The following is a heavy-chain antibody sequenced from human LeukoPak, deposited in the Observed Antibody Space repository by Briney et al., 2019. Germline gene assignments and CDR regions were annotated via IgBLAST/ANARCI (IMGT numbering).Heavy chain of an antibody. J-gene: IGHJ3*02. D-gene: IGHD2-21*02. V-gene: IGHV3-23*01. CDR2: ISGSGGST. CDR1: GFTFSSYA. Sequence: GGSLRLSCAASGFTFSSYAMSWVRQAPGKGLEWVSAISGSGGSTYYADSVKGRFTISRDNSKNTLYLQMNSLRAEDTAVYYCAKDQFADTIVVVTAIDDAFDIWGQGTMVTVSS. CDR3: AKDQFADTIVVVTAIDDAFDI.